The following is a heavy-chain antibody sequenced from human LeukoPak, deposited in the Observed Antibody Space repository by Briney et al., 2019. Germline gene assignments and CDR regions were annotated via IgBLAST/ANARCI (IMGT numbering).Heavy chain of an antibody. CDR2: IHYSGST. CDR3: ARARSWYGMDV. V-gene: IGHV4-39*01. Sequence: SETLSLTCTVSGGSISSSSYYWGWIRQPPGKGLEWIGSIHYSGSTYYNPSLKSRVTISVDTSKNQFSLKLSSVTAADTAVYYCARARSWYGMDVWGQGTTVTVSS. CDR1: GGSISSSSYY. J-gene: IGHJ6*02.